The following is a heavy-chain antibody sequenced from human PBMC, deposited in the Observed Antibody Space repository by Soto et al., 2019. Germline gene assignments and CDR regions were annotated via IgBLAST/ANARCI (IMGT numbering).Heavy chain of an antibody. CDR1: GYTFTSFG. CDR2: ISAYSGNT. Sequence: QLVQSGAEVKKPGASVKVACKTSGYTFTSFGITWVRQAPGQGLEWVGWISAYSGNTNYAQTLQGRVTMTTDASTSTAFTELRSLRSDDTAIYYCILIWPSERLDSWGQGTLVTVSS. V-gene: IGHV1-18*01. J-gene: IGHJ4*02. CDR3: ILIWPSERLDS. D-gene: IGHD3-9*01.